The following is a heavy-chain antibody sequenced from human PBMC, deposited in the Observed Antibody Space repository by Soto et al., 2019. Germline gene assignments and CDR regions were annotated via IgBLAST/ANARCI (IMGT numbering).Heavy chain of an antibody. J-gene: IGHJ5*02. CDR3: ARGSGTSNWFDP. V-gene: IGHV4-31*03. CDR2: IYYSGST. Sequence: TLSLSCPVSGGSISSGGYYWSWIRQHPGKGLEWIGYIYYSGSTYYNPSLKSRVTISVDTSKNQFSLKLSSVTAADTAVYYCARGSGTSNWFDPWGQGTLVTVYS. CDR1: GGSISSGGYY. D-gene: IGHD1-1*01.